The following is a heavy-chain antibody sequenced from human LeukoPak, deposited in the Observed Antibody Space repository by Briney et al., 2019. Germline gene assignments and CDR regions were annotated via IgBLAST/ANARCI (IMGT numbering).Heavy chain of an antibody. CDR2: IYYSGST. V-gene: IGHV4-30-4*08. D-gene: IGHD3-3*01. J-gene: IGHJ3*02. Sequence: SETMSLTCTVSGGSISSGDYYWSWIRQPPGKGLEWIGYIYYSGSTYYNPSLKSRVTISVDTSKNQFSLKLSSVTAADTAVYYCASVHSHFGVVGAFDIWGQGTMVTVSS. CDR1: GGSISSGDYY. CDR3: ASVHSHFGVVGAFDI.